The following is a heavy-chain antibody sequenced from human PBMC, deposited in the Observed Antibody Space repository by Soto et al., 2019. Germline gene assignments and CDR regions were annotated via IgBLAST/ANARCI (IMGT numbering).Heavy chain of an antibody. J-gene: IGHJ4*02. CDR1: GGSFSGYY. Sequence: SETLSLTCAVYGGSFSGYYWSWLSQPPGKGLEWIGEINHSGSTNYNPSLKSRVTISVDTAKNQFSLNLSSVTAADTAVYYCARVGAVHSSGYYPKAPETFDYWGPGTLVTVSS. CDR2: INHSGST. V-gene: IGHV4-34*01. CDR3: ARVGAVHSSGYYPKAPETFDY. D-gene: IGHD3-22*01.